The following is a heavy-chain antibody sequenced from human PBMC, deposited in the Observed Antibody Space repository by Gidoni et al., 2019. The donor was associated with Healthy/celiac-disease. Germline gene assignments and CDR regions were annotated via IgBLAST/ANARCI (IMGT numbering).Heavy chain of an antibody. CDR3: ASQGESSSSWYSIDY. CDR2: ISSSSSTI. Sequence: EVQLVESGGGLVQPGGSLRLSCAASGFTFSSYSMNWVRQAPGKGLEWVSYISSSSSTIYYADSVKGRFTISRDNAKNSLYLQMNSLRDEDTAVYYCASQGESSSSWYSIDYWGQGTLVTVSS. CDR1: GFTFSSYS. V-gene: IGHV3-48*02. D-gene: IGHD6-13*01. J-gene: IGHJ4*02.